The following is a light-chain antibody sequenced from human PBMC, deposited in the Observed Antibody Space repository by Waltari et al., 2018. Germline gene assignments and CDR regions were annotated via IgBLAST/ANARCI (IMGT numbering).Light chain of an antibody. CDR3: CSFAGSYTYV. CDR2: DVN. J-gene: IGLJ1*01. CDR1: SRDVGGYDY. Sequence: QSALTQPRSVSGSPGQSVTISCAGTSRDVGGYDYVSWFQQHPGKVPKLLIYDVNEPPSDVPDRFSGSKSANTASLTISGLQTEDEADYYCCSFAGSYTYVFGSGTRVTVL. V-gene: IGLV2-11*01.